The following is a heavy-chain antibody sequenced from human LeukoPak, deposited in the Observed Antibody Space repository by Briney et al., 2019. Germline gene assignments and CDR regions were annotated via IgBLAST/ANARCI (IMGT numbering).Heavy chain of an antibody. Sequence: GGSLRLSCAASGFTFSSYAMHWVRQAPGKGLEYVSAISSNGGSTYYADSVKGRFTISRDNSKNTLYLQMSSLRAEDTAVYYCVTPIGRYYFDYWGQGTLVTVSS. V-gene: IGHV3-64D*06. D-gene: IGHD1-26*01. CDR1: GFTFSSYA. CDR3: VTPIGRYYFDY. CDR2: ISSNGGST. J-gene: IGHJ4*02.